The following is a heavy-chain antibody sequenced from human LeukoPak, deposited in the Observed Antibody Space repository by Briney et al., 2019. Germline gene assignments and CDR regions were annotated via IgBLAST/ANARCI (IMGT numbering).Heavy chain of an antibody. CDR3: AREAAGTQDYFDY. CDR2: ISYDGSNK. CDR1: GFTFSSSA. J-gene: IGHJ4*02. Sequence: GGSLRLSCAASGFTFSSSAMSWVRQAPGKGLEWVAVISYDGSNKYYADSVKGRFTISRDNSKNTLYLQMNSLRAEDTAVYYCAREAAGTQDYFDYWGQGTLVTVSS. V-gene: IGHV3-30-3*01. D-gene: IGHD6-13*01.